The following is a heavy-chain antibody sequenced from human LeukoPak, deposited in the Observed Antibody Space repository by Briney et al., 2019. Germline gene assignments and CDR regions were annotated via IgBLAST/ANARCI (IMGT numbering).Heavy chain of an antibody. V-gene: IGHV4-59*08. D-gene: IGHD3-10*01. CDR2: IYYSGST. J-gene: IGHJ3*02. CDR3: ARLVGIVSGSGAFDI. CDR1: GGSFSGYY. Sequence: PSETLSLTCAVYGGSFSGYYWSWIRQPPGKGLEWIGYIYYSGSTNYNPSLKSRVTISVDTSKNQFSLKLSSVTAADTAVYYCARLVGIVSGSGAFDIWGQGTMVTVSS.